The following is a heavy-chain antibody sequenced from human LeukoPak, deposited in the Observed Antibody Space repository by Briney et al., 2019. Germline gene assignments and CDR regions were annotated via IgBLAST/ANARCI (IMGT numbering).Heavy chain of an antibody. J-gene: IGHJ6*02. CDR2: INTNTGNP. Sequence: ASVKVSCKASGYTFTTYAVNWVRQAPGQGLEWMGWINTNTGNPTYAQGFTGRFVFSLDTSVSTAYLQISSLKAEDTAVYYCARDLGRIVDRVLGMDVWGQGTTVTVSS. CDR3: ARDLGRIVDRVLGMDV. D-gene: IGHD1-26*01. CDR1: GYTFTTYA. V-gene: IGHV7-4-1*02.